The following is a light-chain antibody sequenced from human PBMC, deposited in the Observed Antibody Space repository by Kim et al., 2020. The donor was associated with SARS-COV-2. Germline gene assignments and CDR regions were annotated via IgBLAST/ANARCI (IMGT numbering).Light chain of an antibody. J-gene: IGLJ7*01. CDR3: QSYDSRTPAV. CDR2: EDN. CDR1: SGSIASNY. V-gene: IGLV6-57*03. Sequence: NFMLTQPHSVSESPGKTVTISCTRSSGSIASNYVQWDQQRPGSAPTTVIYEDNQRPSGVPDRFSGSIDSSSNSASLTISRLKTEDEAYYYCQSYDSRTPAVFGGGTQLTVL.